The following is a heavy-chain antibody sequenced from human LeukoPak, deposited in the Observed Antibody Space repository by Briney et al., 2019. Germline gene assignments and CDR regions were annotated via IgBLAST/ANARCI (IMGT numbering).Heavy chain of an antibody. CDR3: ARGRSQYYDFWSGYYPEAFDI. J-gene: IGHJ3*02. CDR1: GYTFTSYD. Sequence: GASVKVSCKASGYTFTSYDINWVRQATGQGLEWMGWMNPNSGNTGYAQKFQGRVTMTRNTSISTAYMELSSLRSEDTAVYYCARGRSQYYDFWSGYYPEAFDIWGQGTMDTVSS. V-gene: IGHV1-8*01. D-gene: IGHD3-3*01. CDR2: MNPNSGNT.